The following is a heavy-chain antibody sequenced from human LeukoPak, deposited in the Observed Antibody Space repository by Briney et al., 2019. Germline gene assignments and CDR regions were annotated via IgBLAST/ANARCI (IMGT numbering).Heavy chain of an antibody. Sequence: QPGGSLRLSCAASGFTVSSNYMSWVRQAPGKGLEWVSVIYSGGSTYYADSVKGRFTISRDNAKNSLYLQMNSLRAEDTAVYYCARERSFPWERDYYFDYWGQGTLVTVSS. J-gene: IGHJ4*02. CDR2: IYSGGST. V-gene: IGHV3-53*01. CDR3: ARERSFPWERDYYFDY. CDR1: GFTVSSNY. D-gene: IGHD1-26*01.